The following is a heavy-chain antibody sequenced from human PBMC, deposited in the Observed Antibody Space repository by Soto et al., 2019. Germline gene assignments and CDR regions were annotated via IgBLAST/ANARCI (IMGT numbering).Heavy chain of an antibody. D-gene: IGHD3-16*02. V-gene: IGHV3-23*01. CDR2: ISDSGDRT. J-gene: IGHJ3*01. CDR1: GFTLSMSA. CDR3: AKDRGIIVKAGDAFDV. Sequence: EVQLMESGGGLVQPGGSLRLSCASSGFTLSMSAVNWVRQAPGKGLEWVSYISDSGDRTYYADSVKGRFTISRDRSKNTVSLQMDSLRAEDTAVDYGAKDRGIIVKAGDAFDVWGQGTKVTVSS.